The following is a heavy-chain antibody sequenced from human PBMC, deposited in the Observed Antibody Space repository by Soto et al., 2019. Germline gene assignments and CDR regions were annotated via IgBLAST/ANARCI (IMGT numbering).Heavy chain of an antibody. CDR2: IYYSGST. D-gene: IGHD4-17*01. J-gene: IGHJ5*02. CDR3: AGELFDYGDYPGWFDP. CDR1: GGSISSGGYY. Sequence: SETLSLTCTVSGGSISSGGYYWSWIRQHPGKGLEWIGYIYYSGSTYYNPSLKSRVTISVDTSKNQFSLKLSSVTAADTAVYYCAGELFDYGDYPGWFDPWGQGTLVTVSS. V-gene: IGHV4-31*03.